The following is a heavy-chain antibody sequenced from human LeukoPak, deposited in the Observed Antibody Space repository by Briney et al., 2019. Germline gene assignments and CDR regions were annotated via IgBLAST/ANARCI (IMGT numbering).Heavy chain of an antibody. J-gene: IGHJ4*02. V-gene: IGHV4-39*01. CDR1: SGSISSSSYY. D-gene: IGHD6-19*01. Sequence: SETLSLTCTVSSGSISSSSYYWGWIRQPPGKGLEWIGSIYYSGSTYYNPSLKSRVTISVDTSKNQFSLKLSSVTAADTAVYYCARQSRAVAGTFDYWGQGTLVTVSS. CDR3: ARQSRAVAGTFDY. CDR2: IYYSGST.